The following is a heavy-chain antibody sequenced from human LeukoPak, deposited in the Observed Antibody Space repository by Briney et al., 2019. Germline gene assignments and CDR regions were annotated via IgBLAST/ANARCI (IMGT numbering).Heavy chain of an antibody. CDR1: GFTFSSYS. D-gene: IGHD6-13*01. V-gene: IGHV3-48*01. Sequence: PGGSLRLSCAASGFTFSSYSMNWVRQAPGKGLEWVSYISSSSSTIYYADSVKGRFTISRDNAKNSLYLQMNSLRAEDTAVYYCARDSDSSSWYLGALGAFDIWGQGTMVTVSS. J-gene: IGHJ3*02. CDR2: ISSSSSTI. CDR3: ARDSDSSSWYLGALGAFDI.